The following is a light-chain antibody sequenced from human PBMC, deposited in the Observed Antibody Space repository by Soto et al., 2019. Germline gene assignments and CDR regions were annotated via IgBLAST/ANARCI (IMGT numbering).Light chain of an antibody. CDR1: QSSN. Sequence: ETVMTQSPATLSLSPGERATLSCRASQSSNLAWYQQKPGQAPRLLIYDTSTRATGIPVRFSGSGSGTDFTLTISSLQSEDFAVYYCQQYNKWPLITFGQGTRLEIK. J-gene: IGKJ5*01. CDR3: QQYNKWPLIT. CDR2: DTS. V-gene: IGKV3-15*01.